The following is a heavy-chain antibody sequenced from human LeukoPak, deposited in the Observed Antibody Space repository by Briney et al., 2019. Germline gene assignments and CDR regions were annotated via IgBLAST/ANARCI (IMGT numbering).Heavy chain of an antibody. CDR2: INPKNGGT. D-gene: IGHD2-21*02. CDR3: ACVVTATASTPNFDY. V-gene: IGHV1-2*02. CDR1: GYTFTAYY. Sequence: ASVKASCKASGYTFTAYYMHWVRQAPGQGLECMGWINPKNGGTNYAQKFQGRVTMTRDTPISTAYMELYSLTSDDTAVYYCACVVTATASTPNFDYWGQGTLVSVSS. J-gene: IGHJ4*02.